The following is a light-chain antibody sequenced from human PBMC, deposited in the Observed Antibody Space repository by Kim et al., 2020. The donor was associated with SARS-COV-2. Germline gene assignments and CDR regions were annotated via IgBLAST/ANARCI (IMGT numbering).Light chain of an antibody. CDR2: DVS. J-gene: IGLJ3*02. Sequence: QSALTQPASVSGSPGQSITISCNGTSSDIGGYNYVSWYRQEPGKAPKLMIYDVSKRPSGVSNRLSGSKSGTTASLTISGLQAEDEADYFCSSNENNRSWVFGGGTQLTVL. V-gene: IGLV2-14*01. CDR3: SSNENNRSWV. CDR1: SSDIGGYNY.